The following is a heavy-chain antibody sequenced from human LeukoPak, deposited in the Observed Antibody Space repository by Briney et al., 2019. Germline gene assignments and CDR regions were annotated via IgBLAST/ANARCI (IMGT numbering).Heavy chain of an antibody. CDR1: GYTFTSYG. V-gene: IGHV1-18*01. CDR3: ARLFWAGNDSRRWYYYYYMDV. J-gene: IGHJ6*03. CDR2: ISAYNGNT. Sequence: GASVKVSCKASGYTFTSYGISWVRQAPGQGLEWMGWISAYNGNTNYAQKLQGRVTMTTDTSTSTAYMELRSLRPDDTAVYYCARLFWAGNDSRRWYYYYYMDVWGKGTTVTISS. D-gene: IGHD3-22*01.